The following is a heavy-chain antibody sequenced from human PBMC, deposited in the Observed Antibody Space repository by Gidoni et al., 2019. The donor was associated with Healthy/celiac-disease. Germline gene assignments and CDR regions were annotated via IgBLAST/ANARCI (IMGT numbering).Heavy chain of an antibody. V-gene: IGHV3-66*02. Sequence: EVQLVESGGGLVQPGGSMRLPCSVSGFTVSSNYMSWVRQAPGKGLEWVSVIYSGGSTYYADSVKGRFTISRDNSKNTLYLQMNSLRAEDTAVYYCARGSGYYGSGEFVPFDYWGQGTLVTVSS. CDR1: GFTVSSNY. CDR3: ARGSGYYGSGEFVPFDY. CDR2: IYSGGST. J-gene: IGHJ4*02. D-gene: IGHD3-10*01.